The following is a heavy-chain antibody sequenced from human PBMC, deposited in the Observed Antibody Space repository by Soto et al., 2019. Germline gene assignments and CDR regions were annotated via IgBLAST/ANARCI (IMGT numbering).Heavy chain of an antibody. V-gene: IGHV3-53*01. CDR2: IDSGGST. CDR3: AKFTTIVAGTGLDAFDI. Sequence: PGGSLRLSCAASGFTVSSNYMSWVRQAPGKGLEWVSVIDSGGSTYYADSVKGRFTISRDNSKNTLYLQMNSLRAEDTAVYYCAKFTTIVAGTGLDAFDIWGQGTMVTV. CDR1: GFTVSSNY. J-gene: IGHJ3*02. D-gene: IGHD6-19*01.